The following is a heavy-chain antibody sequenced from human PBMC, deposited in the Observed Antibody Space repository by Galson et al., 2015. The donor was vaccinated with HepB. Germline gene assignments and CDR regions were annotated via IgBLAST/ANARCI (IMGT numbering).Heavy chain of an antibody. CDR3: ARGYGYRNGNGYYNYGMDV. V-gene: IGHV4-34*01. J-gene: IGHJ6*02. CDR2: INHSGST. Sequence: SETLSLTCAVYGGSFSGSYWSWIRQPPGKGLEWIGEINHSGSTNYNPSLKSRVTISIDTPKNQFSLKLSSVTAADTAVYYCARGYGYRNGNGYYNYGMDVWGQGTTVIVSS. CDR1: GGSFSGSY. D-gene: IGHD5-12*01.